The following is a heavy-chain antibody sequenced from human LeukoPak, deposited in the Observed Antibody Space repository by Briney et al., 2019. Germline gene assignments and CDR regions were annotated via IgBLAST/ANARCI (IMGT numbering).Heavy chain of an antibody. Sequence: KPSETLSLTCAVYGGSFSGYYWSWIRQPPGKGLEWIGEINHSGSTNYNPSLKSRVTISVDTSKNQFSLKLSSVTAADTAVYYCARGSTRQWRDAFDIRGQGTMVTVSS. CDR3: ARGSTRQWRDAFDI. CDR2: INHSGST. V-gene: IGHV4-34*01. J-gene: IGHJ3*02. D-gene: IGHD6-19*01. CDR1: GGSFSGYY.